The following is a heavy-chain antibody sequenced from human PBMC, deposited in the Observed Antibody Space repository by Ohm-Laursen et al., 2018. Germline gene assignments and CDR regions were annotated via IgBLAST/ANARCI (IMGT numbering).Heavy chain of an antibody. CDR3: AKDLARTDFYYAMDV. CDR2: INPDASGK. D-gene: IGHD2-8*02. Sequence: GSLRLSCSASGFSFTSSWVTWIRQAPGRGLEWVATINPDASGKYYVDSVKGRFTISRDNSRKTLYLQMNSLRVEDTAVYYCAKDLARTDFYYAMDVWGQGTTVTVSS. V-gene: IGHV3-7*01. J-gene: IGHJ6*02. CDR1: GFSFTSSW.